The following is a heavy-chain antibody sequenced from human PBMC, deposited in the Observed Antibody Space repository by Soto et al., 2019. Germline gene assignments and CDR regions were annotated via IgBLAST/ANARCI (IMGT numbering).Heavy chain of an antibody. Sequence: ASVKVSCKASGYTFTSYAMQWVRQAPGQRLEWMGWINAGNGNTKYSQKFQGRVTITRDTSASTAYMELSSLRSEDTAVYYCARSGGSGEYYYFGMDVWGQGTTVTVYS. D-gene: IGHD2-15*01. CDR1: GYTFTSYA. CDR2: INAGNGNT. CDR3: ARSGGSGEYYYFGMDV. V-gene: IGHV1-3*01. J-gene: IGHJ6*02.